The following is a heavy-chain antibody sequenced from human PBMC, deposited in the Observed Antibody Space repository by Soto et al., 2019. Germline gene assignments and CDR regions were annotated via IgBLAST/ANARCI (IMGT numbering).Heavy chain of an antibody. D-gene: IGHD2-8*01. CDR3: ARGDSTDCSNGVCSFFYNHDMDV. CDR1: GYSFTDYH. Sequence: ASVKVSCKASGYSFTDYHIHWVRQAPGQGLEWLGRINPKSGGTSTAQKFQGWVTMTTDTSISAASMELTRLTSDDTAIYYCARGDSTDCSNGVCSFFYNHDMDVWGPGTTVTVSS. V-gene: IGHV1-2*04. J-gene: IGHJ6*02. CDR2: INPKSGGT.